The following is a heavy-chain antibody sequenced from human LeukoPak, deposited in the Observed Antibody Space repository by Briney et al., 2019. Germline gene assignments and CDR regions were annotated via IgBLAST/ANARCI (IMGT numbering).Heavy chain of an antibody. J-gene: IGHJ4*02. CDR2: VDRDGSKT. CDR1: GFTFNSYW. V-gene: IGHV3-74*01. Sequence: PGGSLRLSCAASGFTFNSYWMHWVRQAPGKGLVWVSDVDRDGSKTKYADSVKGRFTISRDNSKATLYLRKSSLRVEDTAIYYCAKGVVGDPSYHFDSWGQGILVTVSS. CDR3: AKGVVGDPSYHFDS. D-gene: IGHD3-3*01.